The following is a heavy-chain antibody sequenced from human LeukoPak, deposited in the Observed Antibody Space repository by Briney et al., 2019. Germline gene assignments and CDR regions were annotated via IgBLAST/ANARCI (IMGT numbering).Heavy chain of an antibody. CDR1: GDSVSSNSAA. CDR3: ARGKPGSSGWNYFDY. CDR2: TFYRSKWSY. J-gene: IGHJ4*02. Sequence: SQTLSLTCAISGDSVSSNSAAWNWIRLSPSRALEWLGRTFYRSKWSYEYAVSVNSRITINPETSKNQLSLHLNSVTPEDTAVYYCARGKPGSSGWNYFDYWGQGTQVTVSS. V-gene: IGHV6-1*01. D-gene: IGHD6-19*01.